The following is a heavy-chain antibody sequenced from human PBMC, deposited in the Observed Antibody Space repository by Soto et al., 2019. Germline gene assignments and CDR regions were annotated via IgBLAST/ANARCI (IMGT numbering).Heavy chain of an antibody. CDR2: IYYSGST. Sequence: QLQLQESGPGLVKPSETLSLTCTVSGGSISSSSYYWGWIRQPPGKGLEWIGSIYYSGSTYYNPSRRSRVTITVDTSKNQFALKVSSVTAAATAVYYWARHYGGNALDAFDIWGQGTMVTVSS. J-gene: IGHJ3*02. D-gene: IGHD4-17*01. CDR1: GGSISSSSYY. CDR3: ARHYGGNALDAFDI. V-gene: IGHV4-39*01.